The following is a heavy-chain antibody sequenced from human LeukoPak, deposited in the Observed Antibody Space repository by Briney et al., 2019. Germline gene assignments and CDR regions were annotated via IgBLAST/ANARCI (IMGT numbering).Heavy chain of an antibody. CDR3: ASHRRSHGSEY. CDR1: GGSFEHYF. J-gene: IGHJ4*02. CDR2: VYYSGGT. V-gene: IGHV4-59*01. D-gene: IGHD3-10*01. Sequence: SETLSLTCSVSGGSFEHYFWSWIRQPPGKGLEWIGYVYYSGGTDYSPSLKSRLTISADTSKNQFSLKLRSVTAADTAVYYCASHRRSHGSEYWGQGTLVAVSS.